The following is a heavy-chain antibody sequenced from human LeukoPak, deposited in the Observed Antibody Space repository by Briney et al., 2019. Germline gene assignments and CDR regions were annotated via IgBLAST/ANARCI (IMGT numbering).Heavy chain of an antibody. CDR2: IYPGDPDT. D-gene: IGHD3-22*01. CDR3: ARNRPDSSEDAFDI. J-gene: IGHJ3*02. V-gene: IGHV5-51*01. Sequence: GESLKISCKGSGYSFTSYWIGWVRQMPGKGLEWMGIIYPGDPDTRYSPSFQGQVIISADKSISTAYLQWSSLKASDTAIYYCARNRPDSSEDAFDIWGQGTMVTVSS. CDR1: GYSFTSYW.